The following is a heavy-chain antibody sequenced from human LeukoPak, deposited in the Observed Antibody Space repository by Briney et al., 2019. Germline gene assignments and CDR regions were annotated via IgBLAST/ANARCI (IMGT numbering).Heavy chain of an antibody. V-gene: IGHV3-23*01. Sequence: GGSLRLSCAASGCTFSSYAMSWVRQAPGKGLEWVSAISCSGGSTYYADSVKGRFAISRDNSKNTLYLQLNSLRAEDTAVYYCVKTTYYYDSSGYYVFDYWGQGTLVTVSS. CDR3: VKTTYYYDSSGYYVFDY. CDR2: ISCSGGST. CDR1: GCTFSSYA. J-gene: IGHJ4*02. D-gene: IGHD3-22*01.